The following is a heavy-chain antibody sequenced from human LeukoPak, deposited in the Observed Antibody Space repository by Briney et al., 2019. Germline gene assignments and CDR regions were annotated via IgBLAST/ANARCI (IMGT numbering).Heavy chain of an antibody. CDR1: GGSVSGGSYY. D-gene: IGHD4-17*01. Sequence: SETLSLTCTVSGGSVSGGSYYWSWIRQPPGKGLEWIGYIYYSGSTNYNPSLKSRVTISVDTSKNQFSLKLSSVTAADTAVYYCARIYGDYAGYWGQGTLVTVSS. V-gene: IGHV4-61*01. J-gene: IGHJ4*02. CDR3: ARIYGDYAGY. CDR2: IYYSGST.